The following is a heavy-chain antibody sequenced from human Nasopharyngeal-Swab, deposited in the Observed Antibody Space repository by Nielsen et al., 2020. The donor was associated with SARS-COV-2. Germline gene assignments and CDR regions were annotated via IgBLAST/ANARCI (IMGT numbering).Heavy chain of an antibody. J-gene: IGHJ4*02. V-gene: IGHV3-21*01. CDR3: ARVTGYSGYGCYDY. Sequence: GGSLRLSCAASGFTFSSYSMNWVRQAPGKGLEWVSSISSSSSYIYCADSVKGRFTISRDNAKNSLYLQMNSLRAEDTAVYYCARVTGYSGYGCYDYWGQGTLVTVSS. D-gene: IGHD5-12*01. CDR1: GFTFSSYS. CDR2: ISSSSSYI.